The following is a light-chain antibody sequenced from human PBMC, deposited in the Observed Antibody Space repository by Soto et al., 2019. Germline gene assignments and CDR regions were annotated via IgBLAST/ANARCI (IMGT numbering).Light chain of an antibody. Sequence: DIQMTQSPSTLSASVGDRVTITCRASQTINNYLNWYQQKPGKAPKCLIYGASSLQSGVSSRFSGRGFGTDYTLTNTNLQPEDFATYFCQQSYDSPPTFGPGTRVEI. CDR3: QQSYDSPPT. V-gene: IGKV1-39*01. CDR2: GAS. CDR1: QTINNY. J-gene: IGKJ4*01.